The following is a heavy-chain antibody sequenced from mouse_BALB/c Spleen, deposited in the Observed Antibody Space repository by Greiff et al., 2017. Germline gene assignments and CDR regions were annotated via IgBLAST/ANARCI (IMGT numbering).Heavy chain of an antibody. J-gene: IGHJ4*01. D-gene: IGHD1-1*01. V-gene: IGHV1-37*01. CDR3: GRWEITTVVASFYAMDY. CDR2: INPYNGDT. CDR1: GYSFTGYF. Sequence: EVQLVESGPELVKPGASVKISCKASGYSFTGYFMNWVKQSHGKSLEWIGRINPYNGDTFYNQKFKGKATLTVDKSSSTAHMELLSLTSEDSAVYYCGRWEITTVVASFYAMDYWGQGTSVTVSS.